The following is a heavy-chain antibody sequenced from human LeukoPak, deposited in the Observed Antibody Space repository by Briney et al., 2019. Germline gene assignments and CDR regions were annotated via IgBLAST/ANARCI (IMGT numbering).Heavy chain of an antibody. V-gene: IGHV4-59*08. Sequence: IPSETLSLTCTVYGGSISSYYWSWIRQPPGKGLEWIGYIYYSGSTNYNPSLKSRVTISVDTSKNQFSLKLSSVTAADTAVYYCARLDYYDLYGMDVWGQGTTVTVSS. CDR1: GGSISSYY. J-gene: IGHJ6*02. CDR3: ARLDYYDLYGMDV. CDR2: IYYSGST.